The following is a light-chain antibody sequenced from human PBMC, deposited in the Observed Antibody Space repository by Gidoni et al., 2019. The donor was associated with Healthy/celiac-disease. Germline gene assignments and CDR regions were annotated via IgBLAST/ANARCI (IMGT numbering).Light chain of an antibody. Sequence: QSVMTQPPSVSGAPGQRVTISCTGSSSNIGADYAVHWYQQPPGTAPKLLIYGESNRPSGVPDRFSGSKSGTSASLAITGLQAEDEADYYCQSYDSSLSGSKVFGGGTKLTVL. V-gene: IGLV1-40*01. CDR3: QSYDSSLSGSKV. CDR2: GES. CDR1: SSNIGADYA. J-gene: IGLJ2*01.